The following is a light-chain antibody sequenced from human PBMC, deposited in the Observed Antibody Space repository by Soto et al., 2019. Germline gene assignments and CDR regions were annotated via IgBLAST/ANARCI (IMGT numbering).Light chain of an antibody. Sequence: QAVVTQEPSLTVSPGGTVTLTCASSTGAVTSGYYPNWFQQKPGQPPRALIYSTTYKHSWTPARFSGSLLGGKAALTRPGAQPEDEAEYYCLLFYGDGVVFGGGTKLTVL. CDR2: STT. CDR1: TGAVTSGYY. CDR3: LLFYGDGVV. V-gene: IGLV7-43*01. J-gene: IGLJ2*01.